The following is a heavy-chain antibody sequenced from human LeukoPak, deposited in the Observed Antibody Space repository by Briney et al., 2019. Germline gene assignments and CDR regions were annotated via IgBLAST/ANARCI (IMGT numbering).Heavy chain of an antibody. CDR2: MNPNSGNT. V-gene: IGHV1-8*01. CDR3: ARVVRRVVVAATLGY. J-gene: IGHJ4*02. CDR1: GYTFTSYD. D-gene: IGHD2-15*01. Sequence: ASVTVSCKASGYTFTSYDINWVRQATGQGLEWMGWMNPNSGNTGYAQKCQGRVTMTRNTSISTAYMELSSLRSEDTAVYYCARVVRRVVVAATLGYWGQGTLVTVSS.